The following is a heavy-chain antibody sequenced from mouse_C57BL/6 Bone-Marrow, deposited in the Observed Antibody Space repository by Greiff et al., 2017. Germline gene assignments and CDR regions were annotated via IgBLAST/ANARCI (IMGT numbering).Heavy chain of an antibody. Sequence: EVKLVESGGGLVKPGGSLKLSCAASGFTFSSYAMSWVRQTPEKRLEWVATISDGGSYTYYPDNVKGRFTISRDNAKNKLYLQMSHLKSEDTAMYYGAGGEEGDGYYSYFDYWGQGTTLTVSS. CDR3: AGGEEGDGYYSYFDY. J-gene: IGHJ2*01. V-gene: IGHV5-4*03. CDR2: ISDGGSYT. D-gene: IGHD2-3*01. CDR1: GFTFSSYA.